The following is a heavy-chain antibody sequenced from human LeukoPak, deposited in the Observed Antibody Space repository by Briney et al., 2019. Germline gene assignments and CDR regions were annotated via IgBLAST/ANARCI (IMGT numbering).Heavy chain of an antibody. Sequence: KPGGSLRLSCAASGFTFSSYSMNWVRQAPGKGLEWVSSISGSGSHIYYVDSVKGRFTISRDNTKNSLYLQMSSLRVEDTAVYYCAKRTSVGVGSGYPTVDYWGQGTLVTVSS. CDR1: GFTFSSYS. D-gene: IGHD3-22*01. CDR3: AKRTSVGVGSGYPTVDY. J-gene: IGHJ4*02. V-gene: IGHV3-21*01. CDR2: ISGSGSHI.